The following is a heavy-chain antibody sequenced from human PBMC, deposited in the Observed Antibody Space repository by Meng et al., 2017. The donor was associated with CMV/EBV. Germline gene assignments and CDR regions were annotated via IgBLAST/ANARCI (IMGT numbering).Heavy chain of an antibody. CDR1: GGSISSSSYY. Sequence: SETLSLTCTVSGGSISSSSYYWGWIRQPPGKGLEWIGSIYYSRSTYYNPSLKSRVTISVDTSKNQFSLKLSSVTAADTAVYYCASYWYQLLEDNYNWFDPWGQGTLVTVSS. D-gene: IGHD2-2*01. CDR3: ASYWYQLLEDNYNWFDP. J-gene: IGHJ5*02. CDR2: IYYSRST. V-gene: IGHV4-39*01.